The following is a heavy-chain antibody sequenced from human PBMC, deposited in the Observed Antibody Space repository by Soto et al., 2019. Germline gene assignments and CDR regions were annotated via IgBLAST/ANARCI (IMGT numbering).Heavy chain of an antibody. CDR1: GFTFSSYS. J-gene: IGHJ6*02. Sequence: EGSLXLSCAASGFTFSSYSMNWVRQAPGKGLEWVSYISSSSSTIYYADSVKGRFTISRDNAKNPLYLQMNSLRDEDTAVYYCASLTGYYYGMDVWGQGTTVTVSS. CDR3: ASLTGYYYGMDV. CDR2: ISSSSSTI. V-gene: IGHV3-48*02. D-gene: IGHD3-9*01.